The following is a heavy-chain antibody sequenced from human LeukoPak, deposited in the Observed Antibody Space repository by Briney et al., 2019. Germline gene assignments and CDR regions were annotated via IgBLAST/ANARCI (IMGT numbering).Heavy chain of an antibody. CDR3: ARGTWGSTYYFDY. CDR1: GDSVSSSNTA. Sequence: SQTLSLTCAISGDSVSSSNTAWNWIRQSPSRGLEWLGRTYYRSEWYNNYAVSVRSRITINPDTSKNQFSLQLNSVTPEDTAVYYCARGTWGSTYYFDYWGQGTLVTVSS. CDR2: TYYRSEWYN. D-gene: IGHD7-27*01. V-gene: IGHV6-1*01. J-gene: IGHJ4*02.